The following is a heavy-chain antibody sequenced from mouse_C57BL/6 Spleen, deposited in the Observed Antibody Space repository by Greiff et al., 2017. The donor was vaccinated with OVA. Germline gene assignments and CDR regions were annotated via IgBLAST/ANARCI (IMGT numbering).Heavy chain of an antibody. V-gene: IGHV1-55*01. D-gene: IGHD1-1*01. Sequence: QVQLQQPGAELVKPGASVKMSCKASGYTFTSYWITWVKQRPGQGLEWIGDIYPGSGSTNYNEKFKSKATLTVDTSSSTAYMQLSSLTSEDSAVYYCARGYYGSRSFDVWGTGTTVTVSS. CDR3: ARGYYGSRSFDV. CDR1: GYTFTSYW. CDR2: IYPGSGST. J-gene: IGHJ1*03.